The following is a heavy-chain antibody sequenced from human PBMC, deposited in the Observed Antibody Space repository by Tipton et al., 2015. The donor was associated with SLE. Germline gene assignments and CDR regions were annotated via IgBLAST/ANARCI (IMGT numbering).Heavy chain of an antibody. CDR2: IYTSGST. D-gene: IGHD6-13*01. CDR1: GGSISSGSYY. J-gene: IGHJ3*02. Sequence: LRLSCTVSGGSISSGSYYWSWIRQPAGKGLEWIGYIYTSGSTNYNPSLKSRVTISVDTSKNQFSLKLSSVTAADTAVYYCAREGYSSSVDAFDIWGQGTMVTVSS. V-gene: IGHV4-61*09. CDR3: AREGYSSSVDAFDI.